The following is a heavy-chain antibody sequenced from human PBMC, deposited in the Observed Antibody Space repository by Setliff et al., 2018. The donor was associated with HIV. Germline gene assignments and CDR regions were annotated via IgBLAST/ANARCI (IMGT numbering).Heavy chain of an antibody. CDR3: ARVGRRDGWGRKAVAGWIWFDP. J-gene: IGHJ5*02. CDR2: ITHSRST. Sequence: SETLSLTCAVYTGSFSGYYWSWIRQPPGKGLEWIGEITHSRSTNYNPSLKSRATISVDTSKNHFSLKLTSLTAADTAVYYCARVGRRDGWGRKAVAGWIWFDPWSQGTLVTVSS. V-gene: IGHV4-34*01. CDR1: TGSFSGYY. D-gene: IGHD6-19*01.